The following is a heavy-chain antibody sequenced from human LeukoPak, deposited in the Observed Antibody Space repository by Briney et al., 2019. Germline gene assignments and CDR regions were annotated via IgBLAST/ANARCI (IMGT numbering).Heavy chain of an antibody. CDR1: GFTFSSYG. Sequence: GGSLRLSCAASGFTFSSYGMHWVRQAPGKGLEWVAVISYDGSNKYYADSVKGRFTISRDNSKNTLYLQMNSLRAEDTAVYYCAKDVDIWGQGTMVTVPS. CDR3: AKDVDI. V-gene: IGHV3-30*18. CDR2: ISYDGSNK. J-gene: IGHJ3*02.